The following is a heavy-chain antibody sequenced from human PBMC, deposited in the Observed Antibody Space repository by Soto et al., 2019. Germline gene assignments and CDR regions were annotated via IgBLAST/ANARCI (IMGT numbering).Heavy chain of an antibody. V-gene: IGHV4-39*01. CDR1: GGSIHNSHSF. Sequence: KPXETLSLTCSVSGGSIHNSHSFWGWIRQPPGKGLEFIGSVYYSGGANYNPSLKSRVTVSIDTSNNQFSLRVNSVTAADTAVYYCGRVVEGATRHTDFDSWGQGILVTVSS. J-gene: IGHJ5*01. D-gene: IGHD2-15*01. CDR2: VYYSGGA. CDR3: GRVVEGATRHTDFDS.